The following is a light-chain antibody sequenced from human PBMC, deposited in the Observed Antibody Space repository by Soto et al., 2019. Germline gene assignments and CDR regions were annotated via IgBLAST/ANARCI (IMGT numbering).Light chain of an antibody. CDR1: QGISSW. V-gene: IGKV1-5*03. J-gene: IGKJ1*01. CDR2: KAS. Sequence: DIQMTQSPSALSASVGDRVTITCRGSQGISSWLAWYQQKPGKAPRRLIYKASSLASGVPSRFSCSGSGTEFTLTISSLQPEDVKTYHCQHHTTFGQGTKVEI. CDR3: QHHTT.